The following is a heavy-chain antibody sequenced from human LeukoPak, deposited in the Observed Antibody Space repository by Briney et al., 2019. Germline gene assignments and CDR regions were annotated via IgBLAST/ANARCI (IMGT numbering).Heavy chain of an antibody. V-gene: IGHV3-21*01. CDR1: GFTFSSYS. D-gene: IGHD2-2*01. CDR2: ISSSSSYI. J-gene: IGHJ5*02. CDR3: AGERYCSSTSCYWAGAS. Sequence: GGSLRLSCAASGFTFSSYSMNWVRQAPGKGLERVSSISSSSSYIYYADSVKGRFTISRDNAKNSLYLQMNSLRAEDTAVYYCAGERYCSSTSCYWAGASWGQGTLVTVSS.